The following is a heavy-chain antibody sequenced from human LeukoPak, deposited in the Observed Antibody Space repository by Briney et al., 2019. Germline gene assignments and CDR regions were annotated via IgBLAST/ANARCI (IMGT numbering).Heavy chain of an antibody. J-gene: IGHJ4*02. V-gene: IGHV3-73*01. CDR1: GFTVSGST. CDR2: IRPKANNYAT. Sequence: PLVSLKLSCAASGFTVSGSTMYWVRQASGRGLEWVGHIRPKANNYATAYAASVKGRFAISRDDSKNTAYLQLNSLKTEDTAVYYCSRHEAIPGDYWGQGTLVTVSS. D-gene: IGHD2-21*01. CDR3: SRHEAIPGDY.